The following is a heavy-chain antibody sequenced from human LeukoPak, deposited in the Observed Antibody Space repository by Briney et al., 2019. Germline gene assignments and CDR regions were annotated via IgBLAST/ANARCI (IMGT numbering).Heavy chain of an antibody. J-gene: IGHJ5*02. CDR3: ARGSVVVAANNWFDP. CDR1: GGSFSGYY. D-gene: IGHD2-15*01. V-gene: IGHV4-34*01. Sequence: PSGTLSLTCAVYGGSFSGYYWSWIRQPPGKGLEWIGEINHSGSTNYNPSLKSRVTISVDTSKNQFSLKLSSVTAADTAVYSCARGSVVVAANNWFDPWGQGTLVTVS. CDR2: INHSGST.